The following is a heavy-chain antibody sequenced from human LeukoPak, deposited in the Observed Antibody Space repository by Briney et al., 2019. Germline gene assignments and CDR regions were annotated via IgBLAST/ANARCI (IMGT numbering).Heavy chain of an antibody. CDR2: MNPNSGNT. CDR1: GYNFPKYG. D-gene: IGHD3-3*02. V-gene: IGHV1-8*01. Sequence: ASVKVSCKASGYNFPKYGLTWVRQATGQGLEWMGWMNPNSGNTGYAQKFQGRVTMTRNTSISTAYMELSSLRSEDTAVYYCARAIASLDPWGQGTLVTVSS. J-gene: IGHJ5*02. CDR3: ARAIASLDP.